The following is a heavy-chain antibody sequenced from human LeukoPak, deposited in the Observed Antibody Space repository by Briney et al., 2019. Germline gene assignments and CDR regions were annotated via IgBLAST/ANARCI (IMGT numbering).Heavy chain of an antibody. CDR2: ISSSSSYI. Sequence: PSETLSLTCTVSGGSISSSMYYWGWIRQPPGKGLEWVSSISSSSSYIYYADSVKGRFTISRDNAKNSLYLQMNSLRAEDTAVYYCARARADYRGNSYFYYGWDVWGQGTTVTVSS. J-gene: IGHJ6*02. D-gene: IGHD4-23*01. CDR3: ARARADYRGNSYFYYGWDV. V-gene: IGHV3-21*01. CDR1: GGSISSSM.